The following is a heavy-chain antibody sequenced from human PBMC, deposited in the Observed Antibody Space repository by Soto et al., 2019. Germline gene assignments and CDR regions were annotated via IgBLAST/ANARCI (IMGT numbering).Heavy chain of an antibody. CDR2: ISYDGSIG. D-gene: IGHD3-9*01. Sequence: QVQLVESGGGVVQPGRSLRLSCAASGFTFKNYAMHWVRQAPGKGLERVAVISYDGSIGFYADFVKGRFTISRDDFKNTMCLQMGSLRVEDTAVYYCARGLRDFDCSLPFGYWGQGTLVTVSS. CDR3: ARGLRDFDCSLPFGY. CDR1: GFTFKNYA. J-gene: IGHJ4*02. V-gene: IGHV3-30*14.